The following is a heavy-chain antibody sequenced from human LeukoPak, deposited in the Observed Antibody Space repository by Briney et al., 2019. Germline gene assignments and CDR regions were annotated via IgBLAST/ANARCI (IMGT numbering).Heavy chain of an antibody. Sequence: GGSLRLSCAASGFTFSSYDMHWVRQATGKGLEWVSAIGTAGDTYYPGSVKGRFTISRENAKNSLYLQMNSLRAEDTAVYYCARGDRYSSVDYWGQGTLVTVSS. V-gene: IGHV3-13*01. D-gene: IGHD6-19*01. CDR3: ARGDRYSSVDY. CDR2: IGTAGDT. J-gene: IGHJ4*02. CDR1: GFTFSSYD.